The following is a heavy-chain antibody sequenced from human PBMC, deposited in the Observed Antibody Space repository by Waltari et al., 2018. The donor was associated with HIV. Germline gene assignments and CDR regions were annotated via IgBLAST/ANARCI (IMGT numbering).Heavy chain of an antibody. Sequence: QVQLLQSGAEVKKPGASVKVSCKASGYTFTDYYMHWVRQAPGQGPEGMGWINPNRGDTIYAQKFQCRVTMTRDTSITTAYMELSRLRSDDTAVYFCARDYDSNGMYYFDYWGQGTLVTVSS. CDR2: INPNRGDT. V-gene: IGHV1-2*02. CDR3: ARDYDSNGMYYFDY. D-gene: IGHD3-22*01. CDR1: GYTFTDYY. J-gene: IGHJ4*02.